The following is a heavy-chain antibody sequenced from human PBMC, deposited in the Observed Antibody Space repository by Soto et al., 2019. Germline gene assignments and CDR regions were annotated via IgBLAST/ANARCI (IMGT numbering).Heavy chain of an antibody. CDR3: GGIRGGAPPGAGNSASSNTLDV. D-gene: IGHD1-1*01. Sequence: QDQLVQSGVEVKKPGASVKVSCKASGYSFTNYGITWVRQAPGQGFEWRGWISAYNGNTNYAQKFQGRVTLTTDAPPGTASLEWGSLTADTTSAYYFGGIRGGAPPGAGNSASSNTLDVWGKGTTVSVS. CDR1: GYSFTNYG. CDR2: ISAYNGNT. J-gene: IGHJ6*03. V-gene: IGHV1-18*01.